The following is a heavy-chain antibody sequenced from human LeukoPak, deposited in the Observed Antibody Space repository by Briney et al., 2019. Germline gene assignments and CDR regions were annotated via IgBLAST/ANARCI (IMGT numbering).Heavy chain of an antibody. J-gene: IGHJ4*02. D-gene: IGHD7-27*01. Sequence: SETLSLTCTVSGYFITASYWSWIRQPPGEGLEWIGYVYYSGSTEYNPSLRSRVTISLEMSKHQFSLNVTSVTAADTTVYYCATNTGTVFDYWGQGALVTVSS. CDR1: GYFITASY. V-gene: IGHV4-59*01. CDR3: ATNTGTVFDY. CDR2: VYYSGST.